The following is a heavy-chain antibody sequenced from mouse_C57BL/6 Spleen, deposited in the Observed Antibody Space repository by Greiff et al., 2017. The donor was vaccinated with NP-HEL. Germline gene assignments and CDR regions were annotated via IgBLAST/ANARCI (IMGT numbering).Heavy chain of an antibody. J-gene: IGHJ4*01. D-gene: IGHD2-1*01. CDR3: ARGIYYGNYDYAMDY. CDR2: IYPSDSET. CDR1: GYTFTSYW. Sequence: QQSCPASGYTFTSYWMAWVKQRPGQGLEWIGNIYPSDSETHYNQKFKDKATLTVDKSSSTAYMQLSSLTSEDSAVYYCARGIYYGNYDYAMDYWGQGTSVTVSS. V-gene: IGHV1-61*01.